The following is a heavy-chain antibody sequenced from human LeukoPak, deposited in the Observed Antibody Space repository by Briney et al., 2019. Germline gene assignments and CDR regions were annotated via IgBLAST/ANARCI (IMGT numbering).Heavy chain of an antibody. D-gene: IGHD3-16*02. J-gene: IGHJ4*02. Sequence: SESLSLTCTVSGSSISSYYWSWIRQPPGKGLEWIGYIYYSGSTNYNPSLERRVTISVDTSKNQFYLKLSSVTAADTAVYYCARHYQPYYFDYWGQGTLVTVSS. CDR1: GSSISSYY. V-gene: IGHV4-59*08. CDR3: ARHYQPYYFDY. CDR2: IYYSGST.